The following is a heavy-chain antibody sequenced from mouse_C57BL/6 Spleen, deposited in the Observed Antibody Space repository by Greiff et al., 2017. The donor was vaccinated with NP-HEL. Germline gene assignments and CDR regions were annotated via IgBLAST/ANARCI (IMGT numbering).Heavy chain of an antibody. D-gene: IGHD4-1*01. V-gene: IGHV1-26*01. J-gene: IGHJ2*01. Sequence: EVQLQQSGPELVKPGASVKISCKASGYTFTDYYMNWVKQSHGKSLEWIGDINPNNGGTSYNQKFKGKATLTVDKSSSTAYMELRSLTSEDSAVYYCARWEAGDYWGQGTTLTVSS. CDR1: GYTFTDYY. CDR3: ARWEAGDY. CDR2: INPNNGGT.